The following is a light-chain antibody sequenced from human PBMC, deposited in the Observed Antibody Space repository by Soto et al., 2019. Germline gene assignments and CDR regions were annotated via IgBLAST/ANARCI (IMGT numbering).Light chain of an antibody. CDR2: AAS. CDR3: QQNYNTPPFT. Sequence: DIQMTQSPSSLTASVGDRVTLTCRASQGISNYLAWYQQKPGKVPKLLIYAASSLQSGVPSRFSGSGSGTDFTLTISSLQPEDFAVYYCQQNYNTPPFTFGQGTKVDIK. CDR1: QGISNY. J-gene: IGKJ2*01. V-gene: IGKV1-39*01.